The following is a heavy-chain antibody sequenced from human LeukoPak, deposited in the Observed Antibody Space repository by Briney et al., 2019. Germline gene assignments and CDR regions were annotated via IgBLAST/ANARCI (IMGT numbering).Heavy chain of an antibody. CDR2: ISSSSSYI. J-gene: IGHJ6*02. D-gene: IGHD3-10*01. CDR1: GFTFSSYS. Sequence: PGGSLRLSCAASGFTFSSYSMNWVRQAPGKGLEWVSSISSSSSYIYYADSVKGRFTISRDNAKNSLYLQMNSLRAEDTAVYYCARDGAVLLWFGEYNYYYYGMDVWGQGTTVTVSS. V-gene: IGHV3-21*01. CDR3: ARDGAVLLWFGEYNYYYYGMDV.